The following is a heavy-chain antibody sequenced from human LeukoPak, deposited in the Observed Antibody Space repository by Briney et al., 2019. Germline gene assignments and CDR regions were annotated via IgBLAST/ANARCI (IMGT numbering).Heavy chain of an antibody. Sequence: SETLSLTCTVSGGSISSYYWSWIRQPPGKGLEWIGYIYYSGSTNYNPSLKSRVTISVDTSKNQFSLKLSFVTAADTAVYYCARLISVVTAPDYWGQGTLVTVSS. V-gene: IGHV4-59*01. CDR2: IYYSGST. CDR3: ARLISVVTAPDY. J-gene: IGHJ4*02. CDR1: GGSISSYY. D-gene: IGHD2-21*02.